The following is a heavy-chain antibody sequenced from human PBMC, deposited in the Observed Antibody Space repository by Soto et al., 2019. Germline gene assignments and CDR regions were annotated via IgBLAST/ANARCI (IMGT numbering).Heavy chain of an antibody. CDR1: GFSLSTSGVG. CDR3: AHSAYDILTGYYSLFDY. CDR2: IYWNDDK. Sequence: SGPTLVTPTQPLTLTCPFSGFSLSTSGVGVGWIRQPPGKALEWLALIYWNDDKRYSPSLKSRLTITKDTSKNQVVLTMTNMDPVDTATYYCAHSAYDILTGYYSLFDYWGQGTLVTVSS. D-gene: IGHD3-9*01. V-gene: IGHV2-5*01. J-gene: IGHJ4*02.